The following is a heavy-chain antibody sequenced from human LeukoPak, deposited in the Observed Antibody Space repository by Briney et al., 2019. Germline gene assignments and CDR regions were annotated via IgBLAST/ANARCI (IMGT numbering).Heavy chain of an antibody. CDR2: MSNDGSNK. CDR1: GFTFISYG. D-gene: IGHD6-13*01. V-gene: IGHV3-30*18. CDR3: VKSGIAAAGQRGYFDY. J-gene: IGHJ4*02. Sequence: GSLRLSCAASGFTFISYGMHWVRQAPGKGLEWVAVMSNDGSNKYYADSVKGRFTVSRDNSKNTLYLQMNSLRAEDTATYYCVKSGIAAAGQRGYFDYWGQGTLVTVSS.